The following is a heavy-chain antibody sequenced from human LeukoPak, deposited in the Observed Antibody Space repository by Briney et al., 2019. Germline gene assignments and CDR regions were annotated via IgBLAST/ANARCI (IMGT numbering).Heavy chain of an antibody. CDR2: IYPGDSDT. Sequence: GESLKISCKGSGYSFTTYWICWVRQMPGKGLEWMGIIYPGDSDTRYSPSFQGQVTISADKSISTAYLQWSSLKASDTAMYYCARGGIPGGNYYREHFDYWGPGTLVTVSS. CDR1: GYSFTTYW. D-gene: IGHD1-26*01. J-gene: IGHJ4*02. V-gene: IGHV5-51*01. CDR3: ARGGIPGGNYYREHFDY.